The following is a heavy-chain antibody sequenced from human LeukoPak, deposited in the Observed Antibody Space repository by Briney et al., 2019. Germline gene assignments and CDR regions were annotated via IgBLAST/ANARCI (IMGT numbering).Heavy chain of an antibody. V-gene: IGHV1-46*01. CDR3: ARVSSGWYDFDY. D-gene: IGHD6-19*01. CDR2: VNPSGGTT. CDR1: GYTFTRYY. Sequence: ASVKVSCKASGYTFTRYYIHWVRQAPGQGLEWMGKVNPSGGTTTYAQKFQGRVTVTRDTPTSTVYMEMSSLRPEDTAVYYCARVSSGWYDFDYWGQGTLVTVSS. J-gene: IGHJ4*02.